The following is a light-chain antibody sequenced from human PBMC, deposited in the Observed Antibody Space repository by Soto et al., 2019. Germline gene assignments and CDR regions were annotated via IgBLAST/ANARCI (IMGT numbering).Light chain of an antibody. CDR3: QHYDSYSET. J-gene: IGKJ1*01. Sequence: DIRMAQSPSTLSGSVGDRVTITCRASQTISSWLAWYQQKPGKAPKLLIYKSSTLKGGVPARFSGSGSGTEFTLTISSLQSDDFAIYYCQHYDSYSETFGQGTKVDI. CDR1: QTISSW. CDR2: KSS. V-gene: IGKV1-5*03.